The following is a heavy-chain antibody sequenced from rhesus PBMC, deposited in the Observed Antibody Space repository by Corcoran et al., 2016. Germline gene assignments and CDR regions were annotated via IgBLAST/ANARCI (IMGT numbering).Heavy chain of an antibody. D-gene: IGHD6-25*01. Sequence: QVQLQESGPGLVKPSETLSLTCAVSGGSISDDYYWSWIRQPPGTGLAGIGAIYGSCGGTNYNPPLKNRVTMSRDTSKNQFSLKLSSVTAADTAVYYCARDRRAAAGWASHWYFDLWGPGTPITISS. CDR2: IYGSCGGT. CDR1: GGSISDDYY. CDR3: ARDRRAAAGWASHWYFDL. J-gene: IGHJ2*01. V-gene: IGHV4-106*01.